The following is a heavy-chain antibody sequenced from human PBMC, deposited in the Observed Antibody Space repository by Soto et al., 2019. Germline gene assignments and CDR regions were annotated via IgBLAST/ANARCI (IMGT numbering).Heavy chain of an antibody. CDR2: IYHSGST. CDR1: GGSISSGGYS. J-gene: IGHJ5*02. D-gene: IGHD2-2*01. CDR3: ARETLGDCISTSFYRWSDP. Sequence: SETLSLTCAVSGGSISSGGYSWSWIRQPPGKGLEWIGYIYHSGSTYYNPSLKSRVTISVDRSKNQFSLKLSSVTAADTAVYYCARETLGDCISTSFYRWSDPCGHETLVIVSS. V-gene: IGHV4-30-2*01.